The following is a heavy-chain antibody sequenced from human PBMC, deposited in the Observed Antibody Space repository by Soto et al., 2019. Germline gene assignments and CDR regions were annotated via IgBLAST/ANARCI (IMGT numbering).Heavy chain of an antibody. Sequence: GGSLRLSCAAPGLTFRTYAMTWVRQAPGKGLEWVSIISGSGGSTYYADSVKGRFTVSRDNSKNTLYVQMNSLRAEDTAVYYCAKEGPSSRWNFDYWGQGTLVTVSS. D-gene: IGHD2-2*01. CDR1: GLTFRTYA. J-gene: IGHJ4*02. CDR3: AKEGPSSRWNFDY. CDR2: ISGSGGST. V-gene: IGHV3-23*01.